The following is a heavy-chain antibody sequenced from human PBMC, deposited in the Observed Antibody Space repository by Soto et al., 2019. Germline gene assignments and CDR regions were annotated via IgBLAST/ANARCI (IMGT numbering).Heavy chain of an antibody. Sequence: PGGSLRLSCAASGFIFSNHWMYWIRQAPGKGLVWVSRIKGDGSSTSYADSVKGRFTISRDNAKNSLYLQMNSLRAEDSAVYYCAREIAVAGTGFDYWGQGTLVTVSS. D-gene: IGHD6-19*01. V-gene: IGHV3-74*01. CDR3: AREIAVAGTGFDY. CDR1: GFIFSNHW. J-gene: IGHJ4*02. CDR2: IKGDGSST.